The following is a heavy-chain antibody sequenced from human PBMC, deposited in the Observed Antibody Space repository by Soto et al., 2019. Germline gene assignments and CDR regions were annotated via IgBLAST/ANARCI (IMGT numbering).Heavy chain of an antibody. CDR3: ARLRPTNTGGTFDI. J-gene: IGHJ3*02. Sequence: QVQLVESGGGLVKPGGSLRLSCAASGFTFSDYYMTWIRQAPGKGLEWLSYITYNGDTIYYADCVKGRFTISRGNAHNSLYLEMNSLRAEDTAIYYCARLRPTNTGGTFDIWGQGTMVTVSS. V-gene: IGHV3-11*01. CDR1: GFTFSDYY. D-gene: IGHD3-16*01. CDR2: ITYNGDTI.